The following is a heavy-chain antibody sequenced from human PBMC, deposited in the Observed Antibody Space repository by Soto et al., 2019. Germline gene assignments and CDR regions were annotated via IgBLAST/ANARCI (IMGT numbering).Heavy chain of an antibody. J-gene: IGHJ5*02. CDR1: GYNFSDYY. D-gene: IGHD2-8*02. CDR2: VSPKSGGT. V-gene: IGHV1-2*02. CDR3: AREISGGGTLNWFDP. Sequence: ASVKVSCKASGYNFSDYYIHWVRQAPGQGLEWLGWVSPKSGGTNYAQKFKGRVTMTRDTSSNTVYMDLSGLKSDDTAVFYCAREISGGGTLNWFDPWRQRTLVTVSS.